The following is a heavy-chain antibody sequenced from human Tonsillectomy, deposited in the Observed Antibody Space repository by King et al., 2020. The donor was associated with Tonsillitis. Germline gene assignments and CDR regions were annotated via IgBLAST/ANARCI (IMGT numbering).Heavy chain of an antibody. Sequence: QLVQSGPEVKNPGASVRVSCEASGYTFTDYGISWVRQAPGQGLEWLGWISTHNGNTNYTQDLQGRLTMTINTSTSTAYMELRNLRSDDTAIYYCARATRVGMDVWAQGTPVTVSS. CDR2: ISTHNGNT. J-gene: IGHJ6*02. CDR3: ARATRVGMDV. V-gene: IGHV1-18*01. CDR1: GYTFTDYG.